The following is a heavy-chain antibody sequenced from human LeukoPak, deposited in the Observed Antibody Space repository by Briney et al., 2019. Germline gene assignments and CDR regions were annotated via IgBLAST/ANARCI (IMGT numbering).Heavy chain of an antibody. CDR1: GFTFDDYA. CDR2: ISWNSGSI. V-gene: IGHV3-9*03. D-gene: IGHD3-22*01. J-gene: IGHJ4*02. CDR3: AKGDYYDSSASVDY. Sequence: PGGSLRLSCAASGFTFDDYAMHWVRQAPGKGLEWVSGISWNSGSIGYADSVKGRFTISRDNAKNSLYLQMNSLRAEGMALYYCAKGDYYDSSASVDYWGQGTLVTVSS.